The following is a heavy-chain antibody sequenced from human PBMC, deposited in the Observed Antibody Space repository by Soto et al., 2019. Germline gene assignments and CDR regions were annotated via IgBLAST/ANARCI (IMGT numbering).Heavy chain of an antibody. D-gene: IGHD3-10*01. Sequence: EVQLVESGGGLVKPGGSLRLSCAASGFTFSSYSMNWVRQAPGKGLEWVSSISSSSSYIYYADSVKGRFTISRDNAKNSLYLQMNSLRAEDTAVYYCARVGFGELCLDYWGQGTLVTVSS. V-gene: IGHV3-21*01. J-gene: IGHJ4*02. CDR2: ISSSSSYI. CDR3: ARVGFGELCLDY. CDR1: GFTFSSYS.